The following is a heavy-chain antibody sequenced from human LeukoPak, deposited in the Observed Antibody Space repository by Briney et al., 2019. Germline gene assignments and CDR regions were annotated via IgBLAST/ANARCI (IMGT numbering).Heavy chain of an antibody. V-gene: IGHV3-43*01. Sequence: GGSLRLSCAASGFTFEDYIMHWVRQAPGKTLEWLSLISWDGTPYYTDSVKGRFTISRDNSKNSLYLQMDTLRSEDTAFYYCVKDISYESSGSVFDYWGQGTLVTVSS. J-gene: IGHJ4*02. CDR2: ISWDGTP. D-gene: IGHD3-22*01. CDR1: GFTFEDYI. CDR3: VKDISYESSGSVFDY.